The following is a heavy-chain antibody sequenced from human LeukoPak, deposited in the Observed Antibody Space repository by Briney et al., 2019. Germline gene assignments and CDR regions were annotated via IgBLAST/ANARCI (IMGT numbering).Heavy chain of an antibody. J-gene: IGHJ4*02. D-gene: IGHD3-22*01. CDR2: ISSSSSYI. V-gene: IGHV3-21*01. CDR1: GFTFSSYS. CDR3: ARDLVKGDYYDSSGYYVY. Sequence: GGSLRLSCAASGFTFSSYSMNWVRQAPGKGLEWVSSISSSSSYIYYADSVKGRFTISRDNAKNSLYLQMNSLRAEDTAVYYCARDLVKGDYYDSSGYYVYWGQGTLVTVSS.